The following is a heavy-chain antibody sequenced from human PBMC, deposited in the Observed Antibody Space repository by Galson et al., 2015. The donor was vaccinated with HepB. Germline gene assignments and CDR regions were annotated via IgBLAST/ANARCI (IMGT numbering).Heavy chain of an antibody. D-gene: IGHD3-10*01. CDR3: AKGSLLYGSGSQTPELDY. Sequence: SLRLSCAASGFTFDDYAMHWVRQAPGKGLEWVSGISWNSGSIGYADSVKGRFTISRDNAKNSLYLQMNSLRAEDTALYYCAKGSLLYGSGSQTPELDYWGQGTLVTVSS. V-gene: IGHV3-9*01. CDR2: ISWNSGSI. J-gene: IGHJ4*02. CDR1: GFTFDDYA.